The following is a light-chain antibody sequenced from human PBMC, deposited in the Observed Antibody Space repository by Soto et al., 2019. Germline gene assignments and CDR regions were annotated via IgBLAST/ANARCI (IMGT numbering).Light chain of an antibody. Sequence: EIVMPKSTATLSVSPGERATLSCRASQSVSSNLAWYQQKPGQAPRLLIYGASTRATGIPARFSGSGSGTEFTLTISSLQSEDFAVYYCQQYNNWPRTFGQRTKVDIK. V-gene: IGKV3-15*01. CDR1: QSVSSN. CDR2: GAS. J-gene: IGKJ1*01. CDR3: QQYNNWPRT.